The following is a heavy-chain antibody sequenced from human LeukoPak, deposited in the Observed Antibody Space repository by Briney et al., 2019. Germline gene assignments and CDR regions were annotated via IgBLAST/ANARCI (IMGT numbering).Heavy chain of an antibody. Sequence: GASVKVSCKASGYTFTGYYMHWVRQAPGQGLEWMGWINPNSGGTNYAQKLQGWVTMTRDTSISTAYMELSRLRSDDTAVYYCARAQTPGIAVSFDYWGQGTLVTVSS. D-gene: IGHD6-19*01. V-gene: IGHV1-2*04. CDR1: GYTFTGYY. CDR2: INPNSGGT. J-gene: IGHJ4*02. CDR3: ARAQTPGIAVSFDY.